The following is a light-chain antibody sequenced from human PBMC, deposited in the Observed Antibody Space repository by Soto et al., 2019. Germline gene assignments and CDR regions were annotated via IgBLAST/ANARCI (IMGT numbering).Light chain of an antibody. CDR2: DAS. J-gene: IGKJ5*01. V-gene: IGKV3-11*01. CDR1: QSVSSY. CDR3: QQRSNWPPAVT. Sequence: EIVLTQSPATLSLSPGERATLSCRASQSVSSYLAWYQQKPGQAPRLLIYDASNRATGIPARFSGSGSGTVFTLTIISLEPEDFAVYYCQQRSNWPPAVTFGQGTRLEIK.